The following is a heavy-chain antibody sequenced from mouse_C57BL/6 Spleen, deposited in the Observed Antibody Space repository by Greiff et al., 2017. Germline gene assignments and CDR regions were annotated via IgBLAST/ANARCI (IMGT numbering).Heavy chain of an antibody. CDR3: ARYRGSSYWYFDV. J-gene: IGHJ1*03. CDR2: IYPGDGDT. V-gene: IGHV1-80*01. CDR1: GYAFSSYW. Sequence: VQLQQSGAELVKPGASVKISCKASGYAFSSYWMNWVKQRPGKGLERIGQIYPGDGDTNYNGKFKGKATLTADKSSSTAYMQLSSLTSEDSAVYFCARYRGSSYWYFDVWGTGTTVTVSS. D-gene: IGHD1-1*01.